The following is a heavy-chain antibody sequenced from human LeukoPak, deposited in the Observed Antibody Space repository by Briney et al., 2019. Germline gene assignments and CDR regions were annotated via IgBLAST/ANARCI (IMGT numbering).Heavy chain of an antibody. CDR1: GGSLSSGSYY. Sequence: SETLSLTCTVSGGSLSSGSYYWSWIRQPAGKGLEWIGRIYTSGSTNYNPSLKSRVTISVDTSKNQFSLKLSSVTAADTAVYYCARDSAYYYGSGIYYYYYMDVWGKGTTVTISS. V-gene: IGHV4-61*02. CDR2: IYTSGST. CDR3: ARDSAYYYGSGIYYYYYMDV. D-gene: IGHD3-10*01. J-gene: IGHJ6*03.